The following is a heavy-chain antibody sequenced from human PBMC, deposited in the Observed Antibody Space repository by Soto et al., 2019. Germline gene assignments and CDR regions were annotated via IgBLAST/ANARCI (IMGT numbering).Heavy chain of an antibody. D-gene: IGHD2-21*02. V-gene: IGHV1-46*01. CDR2: VNPSGGHT. CDR1: GDTFTNYY. Sequence: QVQLMQSGAEVKKPGASVKVSCKASGDTFTNYYIHWVRQAPGQGLEWMGTVNPSGGHTTYAQHFLGILTMTRDTSTSTPYMELTSLTSDDTAVYYCARGGHVVVVTAALDYWGQGTLVTVSS. CDR3: ARGGHVVVVTAALDY. J-gene: IGHJ4*02.